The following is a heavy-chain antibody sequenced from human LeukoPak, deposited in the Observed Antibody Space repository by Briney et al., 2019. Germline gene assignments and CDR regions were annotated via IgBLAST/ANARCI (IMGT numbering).Heavy chain of an antibody. Sequence: PGESLRLSCAASGFTLSTYWISWVRQAPGKGLEWVANIKEDGSKKYYVDSVKGRFTISRDNAKNAVFLQMNSLRAEDTAVYYCARAIAAAGAYWGQGTLVTVSS. V-gene: IGHV3-7*04. J-gene: IGHJ4*02. CDR3: ARAIAAAGAY. D-gene: IGHD6-13*01. CDR1: GFTLSTYW. CDR2: IKEDGSKK.